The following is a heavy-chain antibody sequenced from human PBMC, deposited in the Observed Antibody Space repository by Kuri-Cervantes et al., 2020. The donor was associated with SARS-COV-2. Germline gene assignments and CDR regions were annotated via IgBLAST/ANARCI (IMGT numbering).Heavy chain of an antibody. CDR1: GSSVSSSSFY. D-gene: IGHD3-10*02. Sequence: ESLKISCTVSGSSVSSSSFYWAWIRQPPGKGLEWIGSIYSRGGTTYNPSHRSRVTISADTSKNQFSLKVNSVTAADTAVYYCARGVRGDRGNWFDPWGQGTLVTVSS. CDR3: ARGVRGDRGNWFDP. CDR2: IYSRGGT. J-gene: IGHJ5*02. V-gene: IGHV4-39*02.